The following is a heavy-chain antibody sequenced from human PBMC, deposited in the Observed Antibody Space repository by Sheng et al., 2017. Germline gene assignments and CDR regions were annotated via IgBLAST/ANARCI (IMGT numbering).Heavy chain of an antibody. CDR2: IYHSGST. CDR1: GYSISSGYY. Sequence: QVQLQESGPGLVKPSETLSLTCAVSGYSISSGYYWGWIRQPPGKGLEWIGSIYHSGSTYYNPSLKSRVTISVDTSKNQFSLKLSSVTAADTAVYYCAREEGKNKRHEDYWGQGTLVTVSS. CDR3: AREEGKNKRHEDY. J-gene: IGHJ4*02. V-gene: IGHV4-38-2*02.